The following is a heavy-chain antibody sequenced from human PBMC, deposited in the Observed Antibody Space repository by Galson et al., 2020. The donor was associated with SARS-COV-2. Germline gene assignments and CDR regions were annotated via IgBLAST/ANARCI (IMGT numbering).Heavy chain of an antibody. CDR3: ARVRRLQRYGMDV. J-gene: IGHJ6*02. CDR1: GGPFSGYY. CDR2: IHDSGST. D-gene: IGHD3-9*01. V-gene: IGHV4-34*01. Sequence: SETLSLTCAVYGGPFSGYYWTWIRQSPGKGLQWIGEIHDSGSTNYDPSLKSRITLSIDTSKNQFSLRLTSVVAADTGVYYCARVRRLQRYGMDVWGQGAAVIVSS.